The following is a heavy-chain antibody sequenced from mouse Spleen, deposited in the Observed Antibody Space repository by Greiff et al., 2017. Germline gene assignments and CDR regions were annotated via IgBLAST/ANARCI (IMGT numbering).Heavy chain of an antibody. J-gene: IGHJ1*01. CDR1: GYSITSGYY. CDR3: ARDVYYYGSSYFYWYFDV. V-gene: IGHV3-6*01. Sequence: EVKLMESGPGLVKPSQSLSLTCSVTGYSITSGYYWNWIRQFPGNKLEWMGYISYDGSNNYNPSLKNRISITRDTSKNQFFLKLNSVTTEDTATYYCARDVYYYGSSYFYWYFDVWGAGTTVTVSS. D-gene: IGHD1-1*01. CDR2: ISYDGSN.